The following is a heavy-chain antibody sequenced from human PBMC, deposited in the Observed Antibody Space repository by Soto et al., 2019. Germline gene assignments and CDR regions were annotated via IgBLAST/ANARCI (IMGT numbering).Heavy chain of an antibody. Sequence: SETLSLTCTVSGGSVSSGSYYWSWIRQPPGKGLEWIGYIYYSGSTNYNPSLKSRVTISVDTSKNQFSLKLSSVTAADTAVYYFARALGENAFDIWGQGTMVTVSS. J-gene: IGHJ3*02. CDR1: GGSVSSGSYY. CDR2: IYYSGST. CDR3: ARALGENAFDI. V-gene: IGHV4-61*01. D-gene: IGHD3-16*01.